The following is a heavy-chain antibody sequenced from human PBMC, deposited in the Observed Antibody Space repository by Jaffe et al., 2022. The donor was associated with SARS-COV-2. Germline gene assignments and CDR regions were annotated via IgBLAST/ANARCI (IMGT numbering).Heavy chain of an antibody. J-gene: IGHJ4*02. CDR1: GYTFTSYG. CDR3: ARTTFYYDSSGHYPANLDY. CDR2: INAYNDDT. D-gene: IGHD3-22*01. Sequence: QVQLVQSGVEVKKPGASVKVSCKAYGYTFTSYGISWVRQAPGQGLEWVGWINAYNDDTNYAQKLQDRVTMTTDTSTSTAYMELRSLRSDDSAVYYCARTTFYYDSSGHYPANLDYWGQGTLVTVSS. V-gene: IGHV1-18*01.